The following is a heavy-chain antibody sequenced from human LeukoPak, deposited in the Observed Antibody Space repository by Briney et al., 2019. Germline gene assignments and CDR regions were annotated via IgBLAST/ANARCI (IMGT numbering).Heavy chain of an antibody. D-gene: IGHD1-7*01. CDR2: INTDTGNP. CDR1: GYSFTKYA. J-gene: IGHJ4*02. Sequence: ASVKVSCKASGYSFTKYAMNWVRQAPGQGLEWMGWINTDTGNPTYAQAFTGRLVFSLYSSVNTAYLQISGLKAEDTAVYYCASEGTYNYGTFTGWGQGTLVTVSS. CDR3: ASEGTYNYGTFTG. V-gene: IGHV7-4-1*02.